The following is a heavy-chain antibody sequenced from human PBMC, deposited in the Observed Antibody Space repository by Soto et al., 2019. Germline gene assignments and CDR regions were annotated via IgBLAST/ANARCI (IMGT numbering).Heavy chain of an antibody. V-gene: IGHV4-59*01. CDR3: AGGASPYFFDF. D-gene: IGHD1-26*01. CDR1: GGSISSYY. Sequence: SETLSLTCTVSGGSISSYYWSWIRKPPGKGLEWIGYVYYRGSTNYNPSLKSRVTISVDTSKNQFSLKLSSVTAADTAFYYCAGGASPYFFDFWGQGTLVTVSS. CDR2: VYYRGST. J-gene: IGHJ4*02.